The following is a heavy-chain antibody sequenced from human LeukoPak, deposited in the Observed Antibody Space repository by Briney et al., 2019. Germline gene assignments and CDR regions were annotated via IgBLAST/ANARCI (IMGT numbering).Heavy chain of an antibody. Sequence: GGSLRLSCAASGFTFSSYAMNWVRQAPGKGLKWVSGLRGSGVATFYADSVKGRFTISRDNSKNTLYLQMNSLRAEDTAVYYCAKGQRFYGEYYFDYWGQGTLVTVSS. J-gene: IGHJ4*02. CDR1: GFTFSSYA. D-gene: IGHD4-17*01. CDR2: LRGSGVAT. CDR3: AKGQRFYGEYYFDY. V-gene: IGHV3-23*01.